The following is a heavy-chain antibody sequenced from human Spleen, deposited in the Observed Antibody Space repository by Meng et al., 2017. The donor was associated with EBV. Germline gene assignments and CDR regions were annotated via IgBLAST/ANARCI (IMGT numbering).Heavy chain of an antibody. CDR3: ARDGEGSGSPGYLDY. D-gene: IGHD1-26*01. CDR2: IWFDGSNK. CDR1: GFTFTRYG. J-gene: IGHJ4*02. Sequence: QVQLVGVAWGCLHPCRSLGCPCGASGFTFTRYGMQWVRQVPGKGLEWVAVIWFDGSNKYYADSLKGRFTISRDISKNTLYLHMNSLRAEDTAVYYCARDGEGSGSPGYLDYWGQGTLVTVSS. V-gene: IGHV3-33*01.